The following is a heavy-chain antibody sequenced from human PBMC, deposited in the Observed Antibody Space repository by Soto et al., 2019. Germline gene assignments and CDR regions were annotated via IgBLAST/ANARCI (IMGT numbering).Heavy chain of an antibody. V-gene: IGHV3-15*01. CDR3: TTGLNPPAHPGIAVAGRDY. CDR1: GFTFSNAW. D-gene: IGHD6-19*01. J-gene: IGHJ4*02. Sequence: GGSLRLSCAASGFTFSNAWMSWVRQAPGKGLEWVGRIKSKTDGGTTDYAAPVKGRFTISRDDSKNTLYLQMNSLKTEDTPVYYCTTGLNPPAHPGIAVAGRDYWGQGTLVTVSS. CDR2: IKSKTDGGTT.